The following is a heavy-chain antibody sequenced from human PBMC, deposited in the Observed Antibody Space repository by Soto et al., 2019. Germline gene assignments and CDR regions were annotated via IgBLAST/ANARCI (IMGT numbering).Heavy chain of an antibody. CDR2: INPSGGST. V-gene: IGHV1-46*03. CDR1: GYTFTSYY. Sequence: ASVKVSCKASGYTFTSYYMHWVRQAPGQGLEWMGIINPSGGSTSYAQKFQGRVTMTRDTSTSTVYMELSSLRSEDTAVYYCASLVVPAAMIRDDAFDIWGQGTMVTGSS. J-gene: IGHJ3*02. D-gene: IGHD2-2*01. CDR3: ASLVVPAAMIRDDAFDI.